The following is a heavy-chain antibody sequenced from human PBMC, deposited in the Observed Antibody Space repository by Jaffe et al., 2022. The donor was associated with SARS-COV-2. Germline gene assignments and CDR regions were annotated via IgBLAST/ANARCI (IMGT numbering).Heavy chain of an antibody. D-gene: IGHD6-25*01. J-gene: IGHJ3*02. V-gene: IGHV4-59*01. CDR1: GGSISTYY. CDR2: IYYSGST. Sequence: QVQLQESGPGLVKPSETLSLTCTVSGGSISTYYWSWIRQPPGKGLEWIGYIYYSGSTNYKSSLKSRVTMSIDTSKNQFSLKLSSVTAADTAVYYCARAGGAAGAFDIWGQGTMVTVSS. CDR3: ARAGGAAGAFDI.